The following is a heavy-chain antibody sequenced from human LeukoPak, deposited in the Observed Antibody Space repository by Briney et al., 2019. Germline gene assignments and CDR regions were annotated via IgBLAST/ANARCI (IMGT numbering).Heavy chain of an antibody. CDR1: GYTFTSYY. V-gene: IGHV1-46*01. D-gene: IGHD3-22*01. Sequence: ASVKVSCKASGYTFTSYYMHWVRQAPGQGLEWMGIINPSGGSTSYAQKFQGRVTMTRDMSTSTVYMELSSLRSEDTAVYYCARGAPPTYSDSRGYLDYWGQGTQVTVSS. J-gene: IGHJ4*02. CDR3: ARGAPPTYSDSRGYLDY. CDR2: INPSGGST.